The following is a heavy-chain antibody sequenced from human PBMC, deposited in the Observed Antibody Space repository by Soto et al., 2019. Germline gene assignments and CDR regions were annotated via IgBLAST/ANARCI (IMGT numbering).Heavy chain of an antibody. CDR3: ARSSPPYPKQCLVLGGWFDP. J-gene: IGHJ5*02. CDR1: GDSVSSNSAA. Sequence: SQTLSLTCAISGDSVSSNSAAWNWIRQSPSRGLEWLGRTYYRSKWYNDYAVSVKSRITINPDTSKNQFSLQLNSVTPEDTAVYYCARSSPPYPKQCLVLGGWFDPWGQGTLVTVSS. V-gene: IGHV6-1*01. CDR2: TYYRSKWYN. D-gene: IGHD6-19*01.